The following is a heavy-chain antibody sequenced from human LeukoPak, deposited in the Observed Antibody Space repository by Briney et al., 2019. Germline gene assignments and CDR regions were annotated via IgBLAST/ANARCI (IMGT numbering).Heavy chain of an antibody. V-gene: IGHV1-2*02. D-gene: IGHD6-19*01. J-gene: IGHJ4*02. Sequence: EASVKVSCKASGYTFTGHYMHWARQAPGQGLEWLGWINPNSGDRNSAQKFQGRVTMTRDTSISTVHMELSRLGRDDTAVYYCAREGWDQRDTAAFDHWGQGTLVTVSS. CDR3: AREGWDQRDTAAFDH. CDR2: INPNSGDR. CDR1: GYTFTGHY.